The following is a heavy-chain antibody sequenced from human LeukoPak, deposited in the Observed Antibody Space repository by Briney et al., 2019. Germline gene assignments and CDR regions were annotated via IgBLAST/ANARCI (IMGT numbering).Heavy chain of an antibody. CDR2: INPNSGGT. J-gene: IGHJ6*03. Sequence: ASXKVSCKASGYTFTGYYMHWVRQAPGQGLEWMGWINPNSGGTNYAQKFQGRVTMTRDTSISTAYMELSRLRSDDTAVYYCARSPRRATYYYYMDVWGKGTTVTVSS. CDR1: GYTFTGYY. V-gene: IGHV1-2*02. CDR3: ARSPRRATYYYYMDV.